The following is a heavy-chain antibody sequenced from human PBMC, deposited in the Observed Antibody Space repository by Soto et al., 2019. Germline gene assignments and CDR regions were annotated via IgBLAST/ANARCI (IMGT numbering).Heavy chain of an antibody. CDR2: IIPILGIA. D-gene: IGHD3-10*01. CDR1: GGTFSSYT. J-gene: IGHJ4*02. V-gene: IGHV1-69*02. Sequence: QVQLVQSGAEVKKPGSSVKVSCKASGGTFSSYTISWVRQAPGQGLEWMGRIIPILGIANYAQKFQGRVTITADKSTSTAYMELSSLRSEDTAVYYCARAEDYYGSGAFFDYWGQGTLVTVSS. CDR3: ARAEDYYGSGAFFDY.